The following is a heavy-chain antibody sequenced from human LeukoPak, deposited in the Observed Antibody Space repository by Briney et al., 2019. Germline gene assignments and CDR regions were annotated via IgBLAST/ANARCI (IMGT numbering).Heavy chain of an antibody. CDR3: ATALPWWGSSWGVSWFDP. Sequence: GASVKVSCKVSGYTLTELSMHWVRQAPGKGLEWMGGFDPEDGETIYSQKFQGRVIMTEDTSTDTAYMELSSLRSEDTAVYYCATALPWWGSSWGVSWFDPWGQGTLVTVSS. V-gene: IGHV1-24*01. CDR2: FDPEDGET. J-gene: IGHJ5*02. CDR1: GYTLTELS. D-gene: IGHD6-13*01.